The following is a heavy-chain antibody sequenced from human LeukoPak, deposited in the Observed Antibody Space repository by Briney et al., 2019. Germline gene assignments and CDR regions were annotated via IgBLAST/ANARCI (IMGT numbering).Heavy chain of an antibody. D-gene: IGHD3-22*01. Sequence: SVKVSCKASGYTFTSYYMNWVRQAPGQGLEWMGGIIPIFGTANYAQKFQGRVTITADESTSTAYMELSSLRSEDTAVYYCARVRGHYYDSNWFDPWGQGTLVTVSS. J-gene: IGHJ5*02. CDR3: ARVRGHYYDSNWFDP. CDR2: IIPIFGTA. V-gene: IGHV1-69*13. CDR1: GYTFTSYY.